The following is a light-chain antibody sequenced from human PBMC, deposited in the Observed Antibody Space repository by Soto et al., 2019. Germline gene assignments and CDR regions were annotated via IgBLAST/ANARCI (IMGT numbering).Light chain of an antibody. Sequence: QSALTQPASVSGSAGQSITISCTGTSSDIGGYDYVSWYQHHPGEAPKLVIFEVTSRPSGVSNRFSGSKSGNTASLTISGLQPEDEADYYCGSFTRGSTLGVFGTGTKLTVL. V-gene: IGLV2-14*01. CDR2: EVT. J-gene: IGLJ1*01. CDR1: SSDIGGYDY. CDR3: GSFTRGSTLGV.